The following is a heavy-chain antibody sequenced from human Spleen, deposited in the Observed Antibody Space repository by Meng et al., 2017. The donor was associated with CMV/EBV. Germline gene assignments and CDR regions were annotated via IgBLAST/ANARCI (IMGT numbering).Heavy chain of an antibody. D-gene: IGHD6-19*01. Sequence: GESLKISCAASGFIFSDYYMMWIRQAPGKGLEWISDINHSGTIIYYADSVKGRFTISRDNAKNSLYLQMNSLRAGDTALYYCAKAARPGIAVAGAVYYYGLDVWGQGTTVTVSS. CDR3: AKAARPGIAVAGAVYYYGLDV. V-gene: IGHV3-11*04. J-gene: IGHJ6*02. CDR2: INHSGTII. CDR1: GFIFSDYY.